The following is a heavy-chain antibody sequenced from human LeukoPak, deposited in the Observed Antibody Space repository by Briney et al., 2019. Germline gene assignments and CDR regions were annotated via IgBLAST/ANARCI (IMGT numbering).Heavy chain of an antibody. CDR2: ISSSSYYI. Sequence: GGSLRLSCAASGFTFNSYSMNWVRQAPGKGLEWVSSISSSSYYIYYGDSVEGRFTISRDNAKNSLYLQMNTLGAEDTAVYYCARSPNYGDYSSVDHWGQGTLVTVSS. J-gene: IGHJ4*02. D-gene: IGHD4-17*01. CDR1: GFTFNSYS. V-gene: IGHV3-21*01. CDR3: ARSPNYGDYSSVDH.